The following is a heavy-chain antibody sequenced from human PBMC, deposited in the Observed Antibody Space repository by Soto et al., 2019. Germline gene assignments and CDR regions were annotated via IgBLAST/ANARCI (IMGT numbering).Heavy chain of an antibody. V-gene: IGHV4-4*07. CDR1: GGSISSYY. J-gene: IGHJ3*02. CDR3: ERDPRRMGLDSRDAFDI. Sequence: SETLSLTCTVSGGSISSYYWSWIRQPAGKGLEWIGRIYTSGSTNYNPSLESRVTMSVDTSKNQFSLKLSSVTAADTAVYYCERDPRRMGLDSRDAFDIWGQGTMVTVSS. D-gene: IGHD3-22*01. CDR2: IYTSGST.